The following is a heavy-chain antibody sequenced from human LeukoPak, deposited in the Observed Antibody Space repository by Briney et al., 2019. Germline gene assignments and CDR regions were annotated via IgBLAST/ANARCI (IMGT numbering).Heavy chain of an antibody. J-gene: IGHJ6*02. V-gene: IGHV5-51*01. CDR2: IYPGDSDT. Sequence: PGESLQISCKGSGYCFTSYWIAWVRQMPGKGLEWMGIIYPGDSDTRYSPSFQGQVTISADKSINTAYLQWSSLKASDTAMYYCARPLYYYGSGSDHGMDVWGQGTTVTVSS. D-gene: IGHD3-10*01. CDR3: ARPLYYYGSGSDHGMDV. CDR1: GYCFTSYW.